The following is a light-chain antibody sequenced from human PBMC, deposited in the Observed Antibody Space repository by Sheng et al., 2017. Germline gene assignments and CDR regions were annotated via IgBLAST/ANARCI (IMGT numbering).Light chain of an antibody. CDR3: QQSYSTRFT. Sequence: DVPMTQSPPSLSATVGDRVTITCRASQSISNYLNWYQQKPGKAPKLLIYGASTLPSGVPSRFSGGGSGTDFTLTISSLQPEDSATYYCQQSYSTRFTFGPGTKVHIK. J-gene: IGKJ3*01. CDR1: QSISNY. V-gene: IGKV1-39*01. CDR2: GAS.